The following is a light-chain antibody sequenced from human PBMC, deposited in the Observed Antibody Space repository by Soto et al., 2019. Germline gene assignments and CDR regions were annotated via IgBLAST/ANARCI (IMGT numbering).Light chain of an antibody. CDR3: KSYDRSLSGYV. V-gene: IGLV1-40*01. CDR2: GNS. J-gene: IGLJ1*01. Sequence: VLTQPPSVSGAPGQRVTISCTGSSSNIGAGYDVHWYQQLPGTAPKLLIYGNSNRPSGVPDRFSGSKSGTSASLDITGIQAEDEADYYCKSYDRSLSGYVFGTGTKVTV. CDR1: SSNIGAGYD.